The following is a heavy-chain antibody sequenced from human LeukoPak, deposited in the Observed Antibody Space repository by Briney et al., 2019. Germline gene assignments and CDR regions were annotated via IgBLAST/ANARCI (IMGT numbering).Heavy chain of an antibody. Sequence: ASVTVSCKASGYRFTAYYMHWLRPAAGQGLEWMGWSNPTSGSTKYAQKFQGSVTMTRDTSISTAYMEVSTLRADDTAVYYCARDLIAAAGAGTRAFDIWGEGTMVTVSS. V-gene: IGHV1-2*02. D-gene: IGHD6-13*01. CDR1: GYRFTAYY. CDR3: ARDLIAAAGAGTRAFDI. J-gene: IGHJ3*02. CDR2: SNPTSGST.